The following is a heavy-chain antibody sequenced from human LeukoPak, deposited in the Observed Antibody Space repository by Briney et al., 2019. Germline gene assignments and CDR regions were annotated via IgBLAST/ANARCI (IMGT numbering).Heavy chain of an antibody. Sequence: SETLSLTCTVSGGSISSYHWSWIRQPPGKGLEWIGYIYYSGSTNYNPSLKSRVTISVDTSKNQFSLKLSSVTAADTAVYYCARASRGYSYGDWGQGTLVTVSS. V-gene: IGHV4-59*01. J-gene: IGHJ4*02. CDR1: GGSISSYH. D-gene: IGHD5-18*01. CDR3: ARASRGYSYGD. CDR2: IYYSGST.